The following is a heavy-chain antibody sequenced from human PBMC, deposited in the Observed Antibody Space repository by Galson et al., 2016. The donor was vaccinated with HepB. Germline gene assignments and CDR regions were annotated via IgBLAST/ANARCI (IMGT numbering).Heavy chain of an antibody. Sequence: TLSLTCTVSGGSVSSGGFYWTWVRQNPGEGLEWIGYIYYSGDTYYNPSLKSRVTISVDTSENKVPLKLTSVTGAATAVYYCARVSDFWSGYYLDVWGQGTTVTVSS. CDR1: GGSVSSGGFY. D-gene: IGHD3-3*01. J-gene: IGHJ6*02. V-gene: IGHV4-31*03. CDR2: IYYSGDT. CDR3: ARVSDFWSGYYLDV.